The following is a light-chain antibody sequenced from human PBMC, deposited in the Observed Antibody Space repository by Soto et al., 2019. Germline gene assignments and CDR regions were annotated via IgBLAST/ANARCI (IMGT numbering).Light chain of an antibody. J-gene: IGLJ1*01. CDR2: DVS. CDR1: SSDVGGYNY. Sequence: QSALTQPASVSGSPGQSITISCTGTSSDVGGYNYVSWYPQHPGKAPKLMIYDVSYRPSGVSNRFSGSKSGNTASLTISGLQAEDEADYYCSSYTSSSTYVFGTGTKVTGL. V-gene: IGLV2-14*03. CDR3: SSYTSSSTYV.